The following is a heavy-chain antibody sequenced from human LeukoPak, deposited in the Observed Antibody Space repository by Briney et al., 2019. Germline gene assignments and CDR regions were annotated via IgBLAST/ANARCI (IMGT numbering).Heavy chain of an antibody. CDR3: PNCATYYYDSSGYYCSYFDY. CDR1: GFTFSSYA. J-gene: IGHJ4*02. V-gene: IGHV3-23*01. Sequence: GGSLRLSSAASGFTFSSYAMSWVRQAPGKGLEWVSAISGSGGSTYYADSVKGRFTISRDNSKNTLYLQMNSLRAEDTAVYYSPNCATYYYDSSGYYCSYFDYWAQGTLVTVSS. CDR2: ISGSGGST. D-gene: IGHD3-22*01.